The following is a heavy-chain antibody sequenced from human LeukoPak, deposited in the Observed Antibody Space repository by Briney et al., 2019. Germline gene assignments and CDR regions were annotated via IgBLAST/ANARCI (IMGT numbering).Heavy chain of an antibody. CDR3: ARGRGTSGSNRDFYYYYYMDV. Sequence: RASVKVSCKTSGYTFASYHIHWVRQAPGQGLEWMGIIKISGGSSTYAQMFQGRLTMTRDTSTRTVYMEMSSLRHDDLAVYYCARGRGTSGSNRDFYYYYYMDVWGKGTTVTVSS. J-gene: IGHJ6*03. V-gene: IGHV1-46*01. D-gene: IGHD2-15*01. CDR1: GYTFASYH. CDR2: IKISGGSS.